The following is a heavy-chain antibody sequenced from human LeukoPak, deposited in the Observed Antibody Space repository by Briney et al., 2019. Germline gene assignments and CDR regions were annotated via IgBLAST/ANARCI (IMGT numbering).Heavy chain of an antibody. D-gene: IGHD3-22*01. CDR3: AREPADATYYYDSSGYK. Sequence: PGGSLRPSCAASGFTVSSNYMSWVRQAPGKGLEWVSVIYSGGSTYYADSVKGRFTISRDNSKNTLYLQMNSLRAEDTAVYYCAREPADATYYYDSSGYKWGQGTLVTVSS. CDR2: IYSGGST. V-gene: IGHV3-53*01. J-gene: IGHJ4*02. CDR1: GFTVSSNY.